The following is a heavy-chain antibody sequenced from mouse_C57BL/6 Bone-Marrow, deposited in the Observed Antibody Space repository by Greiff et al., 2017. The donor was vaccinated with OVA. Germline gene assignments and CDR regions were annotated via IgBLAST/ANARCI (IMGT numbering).Heavy chain of an antibody. D-gene: IGHD1-1*01. V-gene: IGHV1-64*01. CDR1: GYTFTSYW. J-gene: IGHJ3*01. CDR2: IHPNSGST. Sequence: QVQLQQPGAELVKPGASVKLSCKASGYTFTSYWMHWVKQRPGQGLEWIGMIHPNSGSTNYNEKFKSKATLTVDKSSSTAYMQLSSLTSEDAAVYYCAWYYGSNLCAYWGQGTLVTVSA. CDR3: AWYYGSNLCAY.